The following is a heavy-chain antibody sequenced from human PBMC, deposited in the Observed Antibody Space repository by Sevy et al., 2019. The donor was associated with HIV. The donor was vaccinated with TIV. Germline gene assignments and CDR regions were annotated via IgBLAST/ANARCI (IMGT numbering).Heavy chain of an antibody. Sequence: GGSLRLSCAASGFTFSSYAMHWVRQAPGKGLQWVAVISYDGSNKYYADSVKGRFTISRDNSKNTLYLQMNSLRAEDTAVYYCARDAGLGYCSSTSCHKGGWFDPWGQRTLVTVSS. D-gene: IGHD2-2*02. CDR2: ISYDGSNK. CDR3: ARDAGLGYCSSTSCHKGGWFDP. V-gene: IGHV3-30*01. J-gene: IGHJ5*02. CDR1: GFTFSSYA.